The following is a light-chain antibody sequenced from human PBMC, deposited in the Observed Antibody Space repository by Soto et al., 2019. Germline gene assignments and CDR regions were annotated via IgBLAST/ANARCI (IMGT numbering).Light chain of an antibody. CDR3: SSYTSSSTLGV. V-gene: IGLV2-14*01. CDR2: DVS. J-gene: IGLJ1*01. CDR1: SSDVGGYNY. Sequence: QSALTQPAAVSGSPGQSITIACTGTSSDVGGYNYFSWYQQHPGNAPQLTIYDVSNRPSGVSNRFSGSKSGNTASLTISVLQAEDEADYYCSSYTSSSTLGVFGTGTKLTVL.